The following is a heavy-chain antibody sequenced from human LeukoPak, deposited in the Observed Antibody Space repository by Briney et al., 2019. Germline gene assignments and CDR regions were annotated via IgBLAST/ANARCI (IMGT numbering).Heavy chain of an antibody. D-gene: IGHD7-27*01. V-gene: IGHV3-20*04. Sequence: GGSLRLSCAASGFTFDDYGMTWVRQVPGQGLEWVSGINWNGDSTGYADSTKGRFTISRDNAKKSLYLQMNSLRAEDTALYYCARGINWVDYGGQGILVTVSS. CDR1: GFTFDDYG. CDR3: ARGINWVDY. CDR2: INWNGDST. J-gene: IGHJ4*02.